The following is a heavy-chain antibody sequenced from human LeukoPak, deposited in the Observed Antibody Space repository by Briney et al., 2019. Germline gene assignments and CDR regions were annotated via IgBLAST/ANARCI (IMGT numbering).Heavy chain of an antibody. CDR1: GYTFTGYY. Sequence: ASVKVSCKASGYTFTGYYMHWVRQAPGQGLEWMGWINPNSGGTNYAQKFQGRVTMTRDTSISTAYMELSRLRSDDTAVYYCAREAVTTWDAFDIWGQGTMVTVSS. J-gene: IGHJ3*02. D-gene: IGHD4-17*01. CDR2: INPNSGGT. V-gene: IGHV1-2*02. CDR3: AREAVTTWDAFDI.